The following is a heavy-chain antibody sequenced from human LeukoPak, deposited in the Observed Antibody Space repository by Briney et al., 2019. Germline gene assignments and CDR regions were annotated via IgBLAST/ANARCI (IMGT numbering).Heavy chain of an antibody. D-gene: IGHD6-13*01. CDR2: INPNSGGT. CDR3: ATGSSSWPRAFHS. J-gene: IGHJ3*02. CDR1: GYTFTDYY. Sequence: ASVKVSCMASGYTFTDYYMHWVRHAPGEGLEWMGWINPNSGGTNDAEKFQGRVTRTRDTSISTAYTALSSLRTDDAAVYYCATGSSSWPRAFHSWGQGTMCTVSS. V-gene: IGHV1-2*02.